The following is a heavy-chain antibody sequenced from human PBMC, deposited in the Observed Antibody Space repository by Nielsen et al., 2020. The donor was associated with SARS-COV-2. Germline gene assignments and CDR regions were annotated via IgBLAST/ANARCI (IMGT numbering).Heavy chain of an antibody. V-gene: IGHV1-69*13. CDR2: IIPIFGTA. Sequence: SVKVSCKASGGTFSSYAISWVRQAPGQGLEWMGGIIPIFGTANYAQKFQGRVTITADESTSTAYMELSSLRSEDTAVYYCARGVTYGQKLYYGMDVWGQGTTVTVSS. CDR3: ARGVTYGQKLYYGMDV. CDR1: GGTFSSYA. D-gene: IGHD3-16*01. J-gene: IGHJ6*02.